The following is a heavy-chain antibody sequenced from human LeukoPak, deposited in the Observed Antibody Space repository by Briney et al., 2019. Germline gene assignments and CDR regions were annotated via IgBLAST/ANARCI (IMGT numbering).Heavy chain of an antibody. CDR2: IDANSGGT. V-gene: IGHV1-2*02. D-gene: IGHD3/OR15-3a*01. CDR1: GFTFTGYY. Sequence: ASVKVSCKTSGFTFTGYYFHWMRQAPGQGLEWMGSIDANSGGTEYAQKFQGRVTMTRDTSLSTAHMEVTSLTSDDTAVYYCARDLFWTGYYYFDFWGQGTLVTVSS. CDR3: ARDLFWTGYYYFDF. J-gene: IGHJ4*02.